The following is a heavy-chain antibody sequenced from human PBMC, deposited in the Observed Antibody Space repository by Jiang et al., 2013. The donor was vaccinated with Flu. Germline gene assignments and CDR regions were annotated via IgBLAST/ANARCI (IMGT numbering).Heavy chain of an antibody. Sequence: TSQTLSLTCAISGDSVSSNSAAWNWIRQSPSRGLEWLGRTYYGSKWYNDYAVSVKSRITINPDTSKNQFSLQLNSVTPEDTAVYYCARDPNRVAAAGTPVWYFDLWGRGTLVTVSS. CDR2: TYYGSKWYN. V-gene: IGHV6-1*01. J-gene: IGHJ2*01. D-gene: IGHD6-13*01. CDR3: ARDPNRVAAAGTPVWYFDL. CDR1: GDSVSSNSAA.